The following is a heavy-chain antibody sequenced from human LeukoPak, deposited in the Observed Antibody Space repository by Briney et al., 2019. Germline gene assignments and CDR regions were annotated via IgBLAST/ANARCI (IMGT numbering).Heavy chain of an antibody. CDR2: SNADNGNT. Sequence: ASVKVSCKASRYTFTGYAIHWVRQAPGRRLEWMGWSNADNGNTDYSPEFQGRVSITSDTSASTDYMELPSLTSEDMAIYYCARGIHSGAWITDYWGQGTLVTVSS. D-gene: IGHD6-25*01. CDR1: RYTFTGYA. CDR3: ARGIHSGAWITDY. J-gene: IGHJ4*02. V-gene: IGHV1-3*02.